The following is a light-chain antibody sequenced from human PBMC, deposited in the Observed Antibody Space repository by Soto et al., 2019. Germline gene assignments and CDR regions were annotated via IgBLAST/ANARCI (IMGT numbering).Light chain of an antibody. CDR3: QQRSTCPLT. V-gene: IGKV3-11*01. CDR1: QSVSSY. J-gene: IGKJ3*01. CDR2: DAS. Sequence: EIVLTQSPGTLSLSPGERATLSCRASQSVSSYLAWYQQKPGQAPRLLIYDASNRATGIPARFSGSGSGTDFTLTIISLEPEDFEDYYYQQRSTCPLTFGPGTKVDIK.